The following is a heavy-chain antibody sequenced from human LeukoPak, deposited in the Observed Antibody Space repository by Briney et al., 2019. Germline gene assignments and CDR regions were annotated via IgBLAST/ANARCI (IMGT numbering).Heavy chain of an antibody. CDR3: ARDNQFRYSSSWYDYYYYYIDV. J-gene: IGHJ6*03. CDR1: GFTFSSYA. D-gene: IGHD6-13*01. CDR2: ISYDGSNK. V-gene: IGHV3-30*04. Sequence: GGSLRLSCAASGFTFSSYAMHWVRQAPGKGLEWVAVISYDGSNKYYADSVKGRFTISRDNSKNTLYLQMNSLRAEDTAVYYCARDNQFRYSSSWYDYYYYYIDVWGKGTTVTVSS.